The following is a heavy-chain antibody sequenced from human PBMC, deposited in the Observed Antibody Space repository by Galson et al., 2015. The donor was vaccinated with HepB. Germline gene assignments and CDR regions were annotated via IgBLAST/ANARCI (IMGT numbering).Heavy chain of an antibody. CDR2: ISSSSSYI. CDR1: GFTFSSYS. V-gene: IGHV3-21*01. CDR3: ARDPPHVVVVAATAHGDY. Sequence: SLRLSCAASGFTFSSYSMNWVRQAPGKGLEWVSSISSSSSYIYYADSVKGRFTISRDNAKNSLYLQMNSLRAEDTAVYYCARDPPHVVVVAATAHGDYWGQGTLVTVSS. J-gene: IGHJ4*02. D-gene: IGHD2-15*01.